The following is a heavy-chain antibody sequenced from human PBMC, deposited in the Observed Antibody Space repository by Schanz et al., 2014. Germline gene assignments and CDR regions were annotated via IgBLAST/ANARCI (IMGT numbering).Heavy chain of an antibody. CDR2: IYRGGST. V-gene: IGHV3-53*01. CDR1: GFSVSSNY. D-gene: IGHD3-10*01. J-gene: IGHJ4*02. Sequence: EVQLVESGGGLIQPGGSLRLSCAASGFSVSSNYMSWVRQAPGKGLEWVSVIYRGGSTYYADSVKGRFTISRDNSKNTLYLQMNSVRAEDSAVYYCTRGSGSRSYGWYYDSWGQGTLVTVSS. CDR3: TRGSGSRSYGWYYDS.